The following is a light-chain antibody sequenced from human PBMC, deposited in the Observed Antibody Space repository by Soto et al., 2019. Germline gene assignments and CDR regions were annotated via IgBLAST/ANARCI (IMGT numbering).Light chain of an antibody. CDR1: QNINFF. V-gene: IGKV3-11*01. J-gene: IGKJ2*01. Sequence: EIVLTQSPATLSLSPGERATLSCRASQNINFFLAWYQQKPGQAPRLLIYDASNRATGVPARFSGSGSGTDFTLTISSLEPADFAVYYCQQRSSWPPYTFGQGTKLEIK. CDR3: QQRSSWPPYT. CDR2: DAS.